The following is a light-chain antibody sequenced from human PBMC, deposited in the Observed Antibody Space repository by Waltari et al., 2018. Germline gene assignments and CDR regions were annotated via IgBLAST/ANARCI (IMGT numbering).Light chain of an antibody. CDR1: QSLLHSNGNTY. V-gene: IGKV2-40*01. Sequence: DTVVTQTPLSMPITPGEPASISCRSSQSLLHSNGNTYLHWYLQKPGQSPQLLFYGGSNRASGVPDRFSGSGSGTDFTLKISKVEAEDVGVYYCVQAIAFPLTFGGGTKVEIK. CDR2: GGS. CDR3: VQAIAFPLT. J-gene: IGKJ4*01.